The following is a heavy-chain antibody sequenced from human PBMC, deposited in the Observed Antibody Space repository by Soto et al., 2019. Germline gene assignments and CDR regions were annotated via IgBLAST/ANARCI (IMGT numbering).Heavy chain of an antibody. J-gene: IGHJ4*02. Sequence: QVQLVESGGGVVQPGRSLRLSCAASGFTFSSYGMHWVRQAPGKGLEWVAVIWYDGSNKYYGDSVRGRFTISRDNSKNTLYLQMNSLRVEDTAVYYCTRCAGVTANQRHDYWGQGTLVTVSS. D-gene: IGHD2-21*02. CDR1: GFTFSSYG. CDR3: TRCAGVTANQRHDY. CDR2: IWYDGSNK. V-gene: IGHV3-33*01.